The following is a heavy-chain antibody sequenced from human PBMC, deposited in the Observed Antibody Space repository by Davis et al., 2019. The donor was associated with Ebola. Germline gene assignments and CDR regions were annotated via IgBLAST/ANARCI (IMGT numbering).Heavy chain of an antibody. V-gene: IGHV2-70*12. J-gene: IGHJ4*02. CDR2: IDWDDDK. CDR1: GFSLSSSGVG. D-gene: IGHD3-22*01. CDR3: ARSNSAYYRGFDY. Sequence: SGPTLVKPTQTLTLTCTFSGFSLSSSGVGVGWIRQPPGKALEWLAHIDWDDDKFYSTSLRTRLTISKGTSKNQVVLTVTNMDPVDTATYYCARSNSAYYRGFDYWGQGTLVTVSS.